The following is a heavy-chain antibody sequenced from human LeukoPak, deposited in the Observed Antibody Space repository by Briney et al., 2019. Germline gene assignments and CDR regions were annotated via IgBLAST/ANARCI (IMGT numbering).Heavy chain of an antibody. V-gene: IGHV5-51*01. CDR3: ARHLYSYGPIDY. D-gene: IGHD5-18*01. Sequence: GESLKISCKGSGYSFTSYWIGWVRQMPGKGLEWMGIIYPGNSDTRYSPSSQGQVTILADKSISTAYLQWSSLKASDTAIYYCARHLYSYGPIDYWGRGTLVTVSS. J-gene: IGHJ4*02. CDR1: GYSFTSYW. CDR2: IYPGNSDT.